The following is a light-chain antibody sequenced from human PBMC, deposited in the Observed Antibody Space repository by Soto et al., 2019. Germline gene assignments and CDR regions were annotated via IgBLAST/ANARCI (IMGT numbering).Light chain of an antibody. CDR1: SSDVGGYNY. CDR3: SSYTSSSNPYV. Sequence: QSALTQPAAVSGSPGQSITISCTGTSSDVGGYNYVSWYQQHPGKAPKLMIYDVSNRPSGVSNRFSGSKSGNTASLTISGLQAEDEADYYCSSYTSSSNPYVFGTGTKVPVL. CDR2: DVS. V-gene: IGLV2-14*01. J-gene: IGLJ1*01.